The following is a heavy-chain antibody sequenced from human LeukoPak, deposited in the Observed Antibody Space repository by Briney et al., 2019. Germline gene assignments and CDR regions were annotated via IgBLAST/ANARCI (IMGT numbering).Heavy chain of an antibody. Sequence: GGSLRLSCAASGFTFSSYGMHWVRQAPGKGLEWVAFIRYDRRNQYYADSVKGRFTISRDNSKNTLYLQMNSLRAEDTAVYYCARGDSSSYGYWGQGTLVTVSS. D-gene: IGHD6-13*01. CDR1: GFTFSSYG. J-gene: IGHJ4*02. V-gene: IGHV3-30*02. CDR2: IRYDRRNQ. CDR3: ARGDSSSYGY.